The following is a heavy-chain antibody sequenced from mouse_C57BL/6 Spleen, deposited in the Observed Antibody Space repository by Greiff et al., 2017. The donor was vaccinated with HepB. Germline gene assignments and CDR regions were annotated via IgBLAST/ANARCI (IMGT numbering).Heavy chain of an antibody. V-gene: IGHV3-6*01. J-gene: IGHJ4*01. Sequence: DVHLVESGPGLVKPSQSLSLTCSVTGYSITSGYYWNWIRQFPGNKLEWMGYISYDGSNNYNPSLKNRISITRDTSKNQFFLKLNSVTTEDTATYYCAREAQATYYYAMDYWGQGTSVTVSS. CDR3: AREAQATYYYAMDY. D-gene: IGHD3-2*02. CDR2: ISYDGSN. CDR1: GYSITSGYY.